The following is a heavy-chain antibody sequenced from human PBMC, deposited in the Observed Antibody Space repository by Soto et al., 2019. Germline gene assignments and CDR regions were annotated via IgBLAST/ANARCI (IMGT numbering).Heavy chain of an antibody. J-gene: IGHJ4*02. D-gene: IGHD6-19*01. CDR2: ISGSGGST. V-gene: IGHV3-23*01. Sequence: GGSLRLSCAASGFTFSSYAMSWVRQAPGKGLEWVSAISGSGGSTYYADSVKGRFTISRDNSKNMLYLQMNSLGAEDTAVYYCAKEGLGGIAVAGTGEYFDYWGQGTLVTVSS. CDR1: GFTFSSYA. CDR3: AKEGLGGIAVAGTGEYFDY.